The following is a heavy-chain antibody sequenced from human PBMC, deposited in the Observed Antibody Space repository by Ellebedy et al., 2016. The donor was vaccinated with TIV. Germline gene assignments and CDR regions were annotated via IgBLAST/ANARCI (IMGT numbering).Heavy chain of an antibody. D-gene: IGHD1-14*01. V-gene: IGHV4-39*07. Sequence: MPSETLSLTCTVSGGSITNDGYHWGWIRQTPGRGLEWVGTIHSSGLTYYNPSLKSRVTLSADTSNAQVSLKLISVTAADTAIYYCASVSNNIRWFYFWGQGTLVTVSS. CDR2: IHSSGLT. CDR1: GGSITNDGYH. CDR3: ASVSNNIRWFYF. J-gene: IGHJ5*01.